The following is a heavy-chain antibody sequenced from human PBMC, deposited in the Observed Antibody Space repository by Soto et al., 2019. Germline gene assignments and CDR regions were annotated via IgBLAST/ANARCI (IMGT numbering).Heavy chain of an antibody. CDR2: ISVYNGDT. J-gene: IGHJ4*02. D-gene: IGHD3-22*01. CDR3: ARAEYYYDSSGYYLLFYFDY. CDR1: GYKFTNFG. Sequence: QVQLVQSGPEVKNPGASVKVSCKASGYKFTNFGIAWIRQAPGQGLEWMGRISVYNGDTTFAQNFQDRVTLTTDTSTSTAYMELRSLRSDVTAVYYCARAEYYYDSSGYYLLFYFDYWGQGTLVTVSS. V-gene: IGHV1-18*01.